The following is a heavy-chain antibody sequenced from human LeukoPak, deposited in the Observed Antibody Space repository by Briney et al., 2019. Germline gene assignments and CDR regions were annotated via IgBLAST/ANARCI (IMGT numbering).Heavy chain of an antibody. CDR1: GDSSNTYY. CDR3: ARPGQSAWWVYFNY. D-gene: IGHD2-15*01. V-gene: IGHV4-4*09. J-gene: IGHJ4*02. CDR2: VHSSGST. Sequence: SETLSLPCTVSGDSSNTYYWTWLRQPPGKGLEWIGYVHSSGSTNYNPSLKSRVTMSVDTPKNQFSLSLSSVTAADTAVYYCARPGQSAWWVYFNYWGQGILVTVSS.